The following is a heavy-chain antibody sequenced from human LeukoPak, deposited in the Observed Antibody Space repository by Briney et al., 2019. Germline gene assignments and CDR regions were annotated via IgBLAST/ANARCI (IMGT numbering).Heavy chain of an antibody. D-gene: IGHD3-3*01. J-gene: IGHJ5*02. CDR1: GYTFTSYG. CDR2: ISAYNGNT. Sequence: EASVKVSCMASGYTFTSYGISWVRQAPGQGLEWMGWISAYNGNTNYAQKLQGRVTMTTDTSTSTAYMELRSLRSDDTAVYYCARDGPPPTSYDFWSGPNWFDPWGQGTLVTVSS. V-gene: IGHV1-18*01. CDR3: ARDGPPPTSYDFWSGPNWFDP.